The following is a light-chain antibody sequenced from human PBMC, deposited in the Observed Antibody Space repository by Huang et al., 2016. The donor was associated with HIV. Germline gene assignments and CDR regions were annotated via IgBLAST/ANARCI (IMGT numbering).Light chain of an antibody. J-gene: IGKJ2*01. V-gene: IGKV3-15*01. CDR1: QSVNSN. Sequence: EIVMTQSPATLSVSPGERATLSCRASQSVNSNLAWYQQKPGQAPRLLIYGASPRAIGSPSRFSGSVSGTDFTLTISSLQSEDCAVYYCQQYNNWPPGYTFGQGTKLEIK. CDR3: QQYNNWPPGYT. CDR2: GAS.